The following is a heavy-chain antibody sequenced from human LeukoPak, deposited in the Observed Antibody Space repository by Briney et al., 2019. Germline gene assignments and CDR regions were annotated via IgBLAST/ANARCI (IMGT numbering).Heavy chain of an antibody. Sequence: GGSLRLSCAASGFTVSSNYMSWVRQAPGKGLEWVSVIYRGGSTYYAVSVKGRFTISRDNSKNTLYLQMNSLRAEDTAVYYCAREGYYGSGRWDYYYYYMDVWAKGPRSPSP. CDR3: AREGYYGSGRWDYYYYYMDV. D-gene: IGHD3-10*01. CDR2: IYRGGST. CDR1: GFTVSSNY. J-gene: IGHJ6*03. V-gene: IGHV3-66*01.